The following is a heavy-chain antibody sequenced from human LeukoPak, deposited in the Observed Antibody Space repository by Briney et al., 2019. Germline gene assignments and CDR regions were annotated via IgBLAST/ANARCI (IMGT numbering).Heavy chain of an antibody. CDR1: GGTFCSYT. V-gene: IGHV1-69*02. J-gene: IGHJ4*02. Sequence: ASVKVSCKASGGTFCSYTISWVRQAPGQGLEWMGRIIPILGIANYAQKFQGRVTITADKSTSTAYMELSSLRSEDTAVYYCAGGKTPVLRFLEWLDYWGQGTLVTVSS. CDR3: AGGKTPVLRFLEWLDY. D-gene: IGHD3-3*01. CDR2: IIPILGIA.